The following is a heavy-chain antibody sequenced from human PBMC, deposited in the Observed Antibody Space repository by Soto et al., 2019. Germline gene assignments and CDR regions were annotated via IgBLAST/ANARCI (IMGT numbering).Heavy chain of an antibody. CDR1: GFTFDDYA. Sequence: EVQLVESGGGLVQPGRSLRLSCAASGFTFDDYAMHWVRQAPGKGLEWVSGISWNSGSIGYADSVKGRFTISRDNAKNSLYLQMNSLRAEDTALYYCAKETKWLVDYYYYGMDVWGKGTTVTVSS. CDR2: ISWNSGSI. V-gene: IGHV3-9*01. J-gene: IGHJ6*04. CDR3: AKETKWLVDYYYYGMDV. D-gene: IGHD6-19*01.